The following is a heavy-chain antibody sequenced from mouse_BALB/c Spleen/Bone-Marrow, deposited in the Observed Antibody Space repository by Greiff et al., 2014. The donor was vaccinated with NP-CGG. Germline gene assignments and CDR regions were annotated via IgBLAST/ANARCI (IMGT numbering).Heavy chain of an antibody. J-gene: IGHJ2*01. CDR1: GYTFSNYW. V-gene: IGHV1-5*01. D-gene: IGHD3-1*01. CDR2: IYPGNSDT. Sequence: EVKLQESGTVLARPGAAVKMSCKASGYTFSNYWMHWVKQRPGQGLEWIGTIYPGNSDTTYNQKFKGKAKLTAVTSISTAYMELSSLTNEDSAVYYCTTLARSDFDYWGQGTTLTVSS. CDR3: TTLARSDFDY.